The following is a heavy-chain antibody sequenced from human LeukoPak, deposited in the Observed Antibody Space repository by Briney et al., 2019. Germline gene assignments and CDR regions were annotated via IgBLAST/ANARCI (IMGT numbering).Heavy chain of an antibody. V-gene: IGHV4-4*09. CDR2: IYTSGNT. Sequence: SETLSLTCTLPGGSTSSYYWSCIRQPPGKGLEWIGYIYTSGNTNYNPSLKSRVTISVDTSKNQFSLKLSSVTAADTAVYYCARLGRDGYNYRGDYWGQGTLVTVSS. D-gene: IGHD5-24*01. J-gene: IGHJ4*02. CDR1: GGSTSSYY. CDR3: ARLGRDGYNYRGDY.